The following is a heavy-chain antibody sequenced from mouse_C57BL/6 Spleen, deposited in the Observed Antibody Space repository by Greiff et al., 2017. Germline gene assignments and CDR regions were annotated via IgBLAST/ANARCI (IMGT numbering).Heavy chain of an antibody. V-gene: IGHV1-59*01. J-gene: IGHJ4*01. Sequence: VQLQQSGAELVRPGTSVKLSCKASGYTFTSYWMHWVKQRPGQGLEWIGVIDPSDSYTNYNQKFKGKATLTVDTSSSTAYMQLSSLTSEDSAVYYCARCGYPYYYAMDYWGQGTSVTVSS. CDR3: ARCGYPYYYAMDY. CDR1: GYTFTSYW. D-gene: IGHD2-2*01. CDR2: IDPSDSYT.